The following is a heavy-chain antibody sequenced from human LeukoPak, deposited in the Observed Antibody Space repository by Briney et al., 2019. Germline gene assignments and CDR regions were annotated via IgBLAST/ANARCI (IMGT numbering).Heavy chain of an antibody. CDR2: IYYSGST. V-gene: IGHV4-61*01. CDR3: ARGIDY. J-gene: IGHJ4*02. CDR1: GGSVSSGSYY. Sequence: SETLSLTCTVSGGSVSSGSYYWSWIRQPPGKGLEWIGYIYYSGSTNYNPSLKSRVTISVDTSKNQFSLKLSSVTAADTAVYYCARGIDYWGQGTLVTVSP.